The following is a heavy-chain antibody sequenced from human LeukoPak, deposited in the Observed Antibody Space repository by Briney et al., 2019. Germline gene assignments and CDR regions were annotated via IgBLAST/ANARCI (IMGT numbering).Heavy chain of an antibody. V-gene: IGHV4-31*03. CDR2: IYYSGST. Sequence: SETLSLTCIVSGGSISSSIYYWSWIRQHPGKGLKWIGYIYYSGSTYYNPSLKSRVTISVDTSKNQFSLKLSSVTAADTAVYYCARQVVPAAQFDYWGQGTLVTVSS. CDR3: ARQVVPAAQFDY. J-gene: IGHJ4*02. CDR1: GGSISSSIYY. D-gene: IGHD2-2*01.